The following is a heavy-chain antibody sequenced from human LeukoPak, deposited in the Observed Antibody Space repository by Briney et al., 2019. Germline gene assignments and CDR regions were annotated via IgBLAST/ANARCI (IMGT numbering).Heavy chain of an antibody. V-gene: IGHV1-69*04. CDR2: IIPILGIA. Sequence: SVKVSCKASGGTFSSYTISWVRQAPGQGLEWMGRIIPILGIANYAQKFQGRVTITADKSTSTAYMELSSLRSEDTAVYYCARDLGVEGYGPGYWGQGTLVTVSS. D-gene: IGHD3-10*01. J-gene: IGHJ4*02. CDR1: GGTFSSYT. CDR3: ARDLGVEGYGPGY.